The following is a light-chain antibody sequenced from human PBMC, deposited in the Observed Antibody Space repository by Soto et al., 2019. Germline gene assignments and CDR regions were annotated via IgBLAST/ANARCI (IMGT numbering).Light chain of an antibody. V-gene: IGKV3-20*01. CDR1: QSVYNRY. CDR3: QQYSGSLPYT. Sequence: EIVLTQSPDTLSLSPGETATLSCRASQSVYNRYLAWYQQKPGQAPRLLISGASFRDPGTPDRFSGSGSGSDFTLTISRLEPEGFGVYYCQQYSGSLPYTFGQGTKLEIK. CDR2: GAS. J-gene: IGKJ2*01.